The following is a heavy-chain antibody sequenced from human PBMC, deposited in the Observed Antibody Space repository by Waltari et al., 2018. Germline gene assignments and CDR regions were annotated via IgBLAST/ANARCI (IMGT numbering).Heavy chain of an antibody. CDR3: ARDEYCSGGSCYDDYYYYGMDV. Sequence: QVQLVQSGAEVKKPGASVKVSCKASGYTFTGYYMHWVRQAPGQGLEWMGRINPNSGGTNYAQKFQGRVTMTRDTSISTAYMELSRLRSDDTAVYYCARDEYCSGGSCYDDYYYYGMDVWGQGTTVTVSS. V-gene: IGHV1-2*06. CDR2: INPNSGGT. CDR1: GYTFTGYY. J-gene: IGHJ6*02. D-gene: IGHD2-15*01.